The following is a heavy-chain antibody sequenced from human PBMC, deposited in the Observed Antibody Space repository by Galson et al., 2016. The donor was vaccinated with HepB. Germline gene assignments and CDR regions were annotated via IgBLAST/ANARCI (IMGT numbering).Heavy chain of an antibody. CDR2: IHPNSGGP. CDR1: GYTFADYY. D-gene: IGHD6-6*01. J-gene: IGHJ4*02. V-gene: IGHV1-2*06. Sequence: AVQVPCQSSGYTFADYYLHWARPAPAQGLDWMGRIHPNSGGPNNAHKFQGGVTMTRERSISTVYMELSSLRSDDTAVYYCARGSIAARSHFDYWGQGTLVTVSS. CDR3: ARGSIAARSHFDY.